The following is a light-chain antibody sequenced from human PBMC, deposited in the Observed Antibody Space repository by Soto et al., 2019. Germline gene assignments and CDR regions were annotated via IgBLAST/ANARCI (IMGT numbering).Light chain of an antibody. CDR3: CSYGGSSTYV. CDR2: EGS. CDR1: SSDVGSYNL. Sequence: QSVLTQPASVSGSPGQSITISCTGTSSDVGSYNLVSWYQQHPGKAPKLMIYEGSKRPSGVSNRFSGSKSGNTASLTISGLQAEDEAYYYCCSYGGSSTYVFGTGTKLTVL. V-gene: IGLV2-23*01. J-gene: IGLJ1*01.